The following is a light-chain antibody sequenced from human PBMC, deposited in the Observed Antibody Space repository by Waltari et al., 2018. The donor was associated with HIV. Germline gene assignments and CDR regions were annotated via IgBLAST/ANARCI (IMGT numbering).Light chain of an antibody. J-gene: IGLJ2*01. CDR2: KDS. Sequence: SYELTQPPSVSVSPGQTARITCYGDALPKQYAYWYQQKPGQAPVLGIYKDSERPSRIPERFSGSSSGTTVTLTISGVQAEDEADYYCQSADSSGTYSVVFGGGTKLTVL. CDR3: QSADSSGTYSVV. V-gene: IGLV3-25*03. CDR1: ALPKQY.